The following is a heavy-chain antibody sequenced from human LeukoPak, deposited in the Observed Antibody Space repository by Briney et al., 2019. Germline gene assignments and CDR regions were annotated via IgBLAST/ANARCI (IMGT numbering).Heavy chain of an antibody. V-gene: IGHV3-23*01. J-gene: IGHJ3*02. D-gene: IGHD4-17*01. CDR3: ARGPTVTNDAFDI. Sequence: PGGSLRLSCAASGFTFSSYAMSWVRQVLGNGLEWLTAISGSGGSTYYADSVKGRFTISRDNGKNSLYLQMNSLRVDDTALYYCARGPTVTNDAFDIWGQGTMVTVSS. CDR2: ISGSGGST. CDR1: GFTFSSYA.